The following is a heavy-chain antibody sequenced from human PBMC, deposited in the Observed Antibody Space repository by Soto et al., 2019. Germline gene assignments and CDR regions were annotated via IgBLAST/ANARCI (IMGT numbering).Heavy chain of an antibody. J-gene: IGHJ4*02. D-gene: IGHD3-22*01. V-gene: IGHV4-30-4*01. CDR3: ARYVPPDYYDSSGSDTVDY. CDR1: GGSISSGDYY. Sequence: KTSETLSLTCTVSGGSISSGDYYWSWIRQPPGKGLEWIGYIYYSGSTYYNPSLKSRVTISVDTSKNQFSLKLSSVTAADTAVYYCARYVPPDYYDSSGSDTVDYWGQGTLVTVSS. CDR2: IYYSGST.